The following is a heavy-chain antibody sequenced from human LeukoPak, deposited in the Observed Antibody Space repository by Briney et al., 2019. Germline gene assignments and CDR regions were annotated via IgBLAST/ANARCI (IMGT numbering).Heavy chain of an antibody. CDR1: GFTVSSNY. J-gene: IGHJ4*02. CDR2: IYSGGST. D-gene: IGHD2-21*02. Sequence: GGSLRLSCAASGFTVSSNYMSWVRQAPGKGLEWVSVIYSGGSTYYADSVKGRFTISRDNSKNTLYLQMNSLRAEDTAVYYCASVVVTATFDYWGQGTLVTVSS. CDR3: ASVVVTATFDY. V-gene: IGHV3-53*01.